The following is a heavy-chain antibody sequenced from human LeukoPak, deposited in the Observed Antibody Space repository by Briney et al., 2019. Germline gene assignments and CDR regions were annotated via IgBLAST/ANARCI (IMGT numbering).Heavy chain of an antibody. V-gene: IGHV1-2*02. Sequence: ASVTVSCKASGYTFTGYYMYWVRQAPGQGLEWMGWINPNSGGTNYALKFQGRVTMTRDTSISTAYMELSRLRSDDTAVYYCARVPYWGSPPDYWGQGTLVTVSS. D-gene: IGHD7-27*01. CDR2: INPNSGGT. CDR1: GYTFTGYY. CDR3: ARVPYWGSPPDY. J-gene: IGHJ4*02.